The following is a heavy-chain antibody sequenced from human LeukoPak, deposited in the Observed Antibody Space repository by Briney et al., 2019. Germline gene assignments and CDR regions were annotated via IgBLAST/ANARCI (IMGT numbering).Heavy chain of an antibody. CDR2: ISVYNGNT. V-gene: IGHV1-18*04. CDR1: GYTFTGYY. CDR3: ARGDATVFDY. Sequence: GASVKVSCKASGYTFTGYYMHWVRQAPGQGLEWMGWISVYNGNTNYAQKLQGRVTMTTDTSTSTAYMELRSLRSDDTAVYYCARGDATVFDYWGQGTQVTVSS. J-gene: IGHJ4*02.